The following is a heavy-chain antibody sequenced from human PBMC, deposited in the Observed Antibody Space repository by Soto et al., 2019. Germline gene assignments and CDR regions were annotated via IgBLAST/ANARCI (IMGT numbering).Heavy chain of an antibody. V-gene: IGHV4-34*01. J-gene: IGHJ5*02. D-gene: IGHD4-4*01. CDR3: AGHAARGSLLNDYRGWFHH. Sequence: QVQLQQWGAGLLKPSETLSLTCAVYGGSFSGYYWSWIRQPPGAGLGWIGEINHSGSTNYNPTLKSRVALSRDTSKNQLSLGRRSVTDADTAVYYWAGHAARGSLLNDYRGWFHHCGRETLVTV. CDR1: GGSFSGYY. CDR2: INHSGST.